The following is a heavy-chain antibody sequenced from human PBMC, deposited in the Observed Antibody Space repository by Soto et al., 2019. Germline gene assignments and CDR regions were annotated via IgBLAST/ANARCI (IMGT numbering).Heavy chain of an antibody. V-gene: IGHV4-59*01. Sequence: PSETLSLTCTVSGVSISSYYWYWIRQPPGKGLEWIGDIYYSGRTHYNPSLKSRGTISVDTSKNQFSLKLTSVTAADTAVYYCASVTRTCISTSCYRYYYGMDVWGQGTTVTVSS. CDR3: ASVTRTCISTSCYRYYYGMDV. CDR2: IYYSGRT. D-gene: IGHD2-2*02. J-gene: IGHJ6*02. CDR1: GVSISSYY.